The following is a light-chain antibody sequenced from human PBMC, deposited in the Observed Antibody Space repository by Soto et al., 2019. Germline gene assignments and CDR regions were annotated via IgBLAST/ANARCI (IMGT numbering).Light chain of an antibody. Sequence: DIEMTLYPSTLSGSVGDRVTITCRASQTISSWLAWYQQKPGKAPKLLIYAASTLQSGVPSRFSGSGSGTDFTLTISRLEPEDFAVYSCQQYRGFGPGTKVDIK. J-gene: IGKJ3*01. V-gene: IGKV1-5*01. CDR3: QQYRG. CDR2: AAS. CDR1: QTISSW.